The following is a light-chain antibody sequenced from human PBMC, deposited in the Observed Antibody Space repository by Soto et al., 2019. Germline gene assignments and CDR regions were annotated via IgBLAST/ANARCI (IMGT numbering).Light chain of an antibody. Sequence: DIQMTQSPSSLSASVGDRVTITCRASQTISSNLNWYQQRPGKVPKLLIYAASSLQSGVPSRFSGSGSGTDFTLTISSLQPDDFATYYCQQYNSYSPTWTFGQGTKVDI. CDR2: AAS. CDR3: QQYNSYSPTWT. CDR1: QTISSN. V-gene: IGKV1-5*01. J-gene: IGKJ1*01.